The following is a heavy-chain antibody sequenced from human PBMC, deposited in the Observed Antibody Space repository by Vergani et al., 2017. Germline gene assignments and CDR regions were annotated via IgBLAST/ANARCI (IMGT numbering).Heavy chain of an antibody. V-gene: IGHV3-9*01. J-gene: IGHJ3*02. CDR2: IDRNYGVK. Sequence: VEAGGGLVQPGGSLRLSCTASGFTFQAFAFHWVRPVSGRGLEWVSSIDRNYGVKNGNSFEGRFSISRDNDKNSLYLQVNSLRAEDTALYYCARGANLVLEPAAMAFDMWGQGTMVTVSS. CDR3: ARGANLVLEPAAMAFDM. D-gene: IGHD2-2*01. CDR1: GFTFQAFA.